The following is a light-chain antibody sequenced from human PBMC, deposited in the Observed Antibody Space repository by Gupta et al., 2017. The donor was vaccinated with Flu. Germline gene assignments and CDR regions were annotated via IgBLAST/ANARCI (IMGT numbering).Light chain of an antibody. J-gene: IGKJ4*01. CDR2: LGS. CDR1: QSLLASNGYNY. CDR3: MHALQSPRLT. Sequence: CRSSQSLLASNGYNYLDWYLQKQGHSPQLLIYLGSTRASGVPDRFSGSGSGTDFTLKISRVEAEDAGVYYCMHALQSPRLTFGGGTKVEIK. V-gene: IGKV2-28*01.